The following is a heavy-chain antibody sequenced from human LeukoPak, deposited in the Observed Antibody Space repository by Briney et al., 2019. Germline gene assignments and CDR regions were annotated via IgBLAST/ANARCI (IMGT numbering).Heavy chain of an antibody. V-gene: IGHV3-7*01. J-gene: IGHJ3*02. CDR2: IKEDGTEE. Sequence: GGSLRLSCAGSGFTFGNYWMSWVRQAPGKGLEWVANIKEDGTEEYYVDSVKGRFTISRDNAKKSLYLQMNSLRAEDTAVYYCASFPPYMVRTDAFDIWGQGTMVTVSS. D-gene: IGHD3-10*01. CDR1: GFTFGNYW. CDR3: ASFPPYMVRTDAFDI.